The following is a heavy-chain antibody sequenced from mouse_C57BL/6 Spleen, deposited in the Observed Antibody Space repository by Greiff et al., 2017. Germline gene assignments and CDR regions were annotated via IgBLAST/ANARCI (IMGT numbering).Heavy chain of an antibody. CDR2: INYDGSST. V-gene: IGHV5-16*01. CDR3: ARRTEVYYGSSLYYFDY. CDR1: GFTFSDYY. D-gene: IGHD1-1*01. Sequence: DVMLVESEGGLVQPGSSMKLSCTASGFTFSDYYMAWVRQVPEKGLEWVANINYDGSSTYYLDSLKSRFIISRDNAKNILYLQMSSLKSEDTATYYCARRTEVYYGSSLYYFDYWGQGTTLTVSS. J-gene: IGHJ2*01.